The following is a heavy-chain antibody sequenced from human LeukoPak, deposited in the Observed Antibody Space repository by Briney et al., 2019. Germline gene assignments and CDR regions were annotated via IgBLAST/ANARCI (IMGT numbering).Heavy chain of an antibody. CDR1: GYTFTSYD. V-gene: IGHV1-2*02. D-gene: IGHD2-2*01. CDR3: ARDVGEYCSSTNCYASHY. CDR2: INPHSGVT. J-gene: IGHJ4*02. Sequence: ASVKVSCKASGYTFTSYDINWVRQAPGQELEWMGWINPHSGVTNYAQKFQGGVTMTRDTSITTAYMELSSLRSDDTAVYYCARDVGEYCSSTNCYASHYWGQGTLVTVSS.